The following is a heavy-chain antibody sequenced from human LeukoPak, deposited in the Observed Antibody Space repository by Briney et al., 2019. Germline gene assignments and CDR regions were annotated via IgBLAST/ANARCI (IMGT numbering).Heavy chain of an antibody. J-gene: IGHJ4*02. V-gene: IGHV3-48*02. D-gene: IGHD3-10*01. CDR1: GFTFSSYS. CDR2: TSSSSSTI. CDR3: ARGMVRGVIIFGY. Sequence: GSLRLSCAASGFTFSSYSMNWVRQAPGKGLEWVSYTSSSSSTIYYADSVKGRLTIPRDNAQDSLYLQMNSLRDEDTAVYYCARGMVRGVIIFGYWGQGTLVTVSS.